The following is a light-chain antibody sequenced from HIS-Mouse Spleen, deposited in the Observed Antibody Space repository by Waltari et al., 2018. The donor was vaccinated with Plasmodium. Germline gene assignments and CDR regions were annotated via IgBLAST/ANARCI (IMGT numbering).Light chain of an antibody. Sequence: QSALTQPASVSVSPGQSITISCTGTSSDVGGYNYSSWYQQHPGKAPKLMIYEVSNRPSGVSNRFSGSKSGNTASLTISGLQAEDEADYYCSSYTSSSTLEIGGGTKLTVL. CDR2: EVS. V-gene: IGLV2-14*01. CDR1: SSDVGGYNY. CDR3: SSYTSSSTLE. J-gene: IGLJ2*01.